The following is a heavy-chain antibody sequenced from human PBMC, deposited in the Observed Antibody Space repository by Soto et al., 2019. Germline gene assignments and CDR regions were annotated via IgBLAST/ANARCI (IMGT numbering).Heavy chain of an antibody. V-gene: IGHV3-30-3*01. CDR1: GFTFSSYA. D-gene: IGHD3-9*01. CDR2: ISYDGSNK. CDR3: ARGRGWLRYFDWPGSVSSYGMDV. J-gene: IGHJ6*02. Sequence: GGSLRLSCVVSGFTFSSYAMHWVRQAPGKGLEWVAVISYDGSNKYYADSVKGRFTISRDNSKNTLYLQMNSLRAEDTAVYYCARGRGWLRYFDWPGSVSSYGMDVWGQGTTVTVS.